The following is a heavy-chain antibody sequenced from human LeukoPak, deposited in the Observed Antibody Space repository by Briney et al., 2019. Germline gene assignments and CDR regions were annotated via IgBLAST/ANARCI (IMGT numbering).Heavy chain of an antibody. D-gene: IGHD3-10*01. CDR3: ARVGNYYGSGSQPGIDAFDI. CDR2: IYYSGST. CDR1: GGSISSYY. Sequence: SETLSLTCTVSGGSISSYYWSWIRQPPGKGLEWIGYIYYSGSTNYNLSLKSRVTISVDTSKNQFSLKLSSVTAADTAVYYCARVGNYYGSGSQPGIDAFDIWGQGTMVTVSS. V-gene: IGHV4-59*01. J-gene: IGHJ3*02.